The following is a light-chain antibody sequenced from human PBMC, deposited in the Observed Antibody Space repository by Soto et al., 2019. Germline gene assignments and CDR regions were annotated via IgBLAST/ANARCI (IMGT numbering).Light chain of an antibody. CDR1: SSDVGAYNS. V-gene: IGLV2-14*03. CDR3: SSATSSSTYL. J-gene: IGLJ1*01. CDR2: SVT. Sequence: QSALTQPASVSGSPGQSITISCTGTSSDVGAYNSVSWYQQHPDQAPKLIIFSVTSRTSGLSDRFSGSKSDNTASLTISGLRTEDEADYYCSSATSSSTYLFGTGTKVTVL.